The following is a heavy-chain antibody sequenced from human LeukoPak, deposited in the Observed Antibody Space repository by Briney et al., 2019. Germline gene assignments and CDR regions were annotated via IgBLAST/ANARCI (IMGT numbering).Heavy chain of an antibody. CDR3: AKKMSITAASQVDY. CDR2: ISSSGGST. V-gene: IGHV3-23*01. Sequence: GGSLRLSCAASGLTVSSNYMSWVRQAPGKGLEWVSAISSSGGSTDYADSVKGRFTISRDNSKNTLYLQMNSLRAEDTAVYYCAKKMSITAASQVDYWGQGTLVTVSS. CDR1: GLTVSSNY. D-gene: IGHD1-20*01. J-gene: IGHJ4*02.